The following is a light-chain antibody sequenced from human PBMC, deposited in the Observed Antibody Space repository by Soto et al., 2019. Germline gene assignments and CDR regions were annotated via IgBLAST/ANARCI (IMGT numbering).Light chain of an antibody. J-gene: IGKJ1*01. Sequence: EIVLTQSPGTLSLSPGERATLSCSASQSVSNNYVACYQQKPGQPPRLLIHDASNRATGIPDRFSGSGSGPDFTLTISRLEPEDFAVYYCQQCAHSPLTFGPGTKVDI. CDR3: QQCAHSPLT. CDR2: DAS. V-gene: IGKV3-20*01. CDR1: QSVSNNY.